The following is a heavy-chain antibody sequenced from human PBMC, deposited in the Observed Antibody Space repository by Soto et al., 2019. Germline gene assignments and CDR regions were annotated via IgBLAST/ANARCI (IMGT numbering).Heavy chain of an antibody. D-gene: IGHD3-3*01. Sequence: SETLSLTCTVSGGSISNYFCNWIRQPAGKGLEWIGRIDNSGSTNYNPSLKSRITLSADTSRNQFSLKLNSVTAADTAVYYCARGGQDFWSGPFDYWGQGALVTVSS. V-gene: IGHV4-4*07. J-gene: IGHJ4*02. CDR2: IDNSGST. CDR3: ARGGQDFWSGPFDY. CDR1: GGSISNYF.